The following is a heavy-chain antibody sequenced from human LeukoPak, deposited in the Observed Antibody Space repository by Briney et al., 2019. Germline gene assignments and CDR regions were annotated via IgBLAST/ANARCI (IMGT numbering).Heavy chain of an antibody. CDR3: ARDTKGWYFDL. CDR2: ISSKGHST. V-gene: IGHV3-64*04. CDR1: GFTFSSFV. J-gene: IGHJ2*01. Sequence: GGSLRLSCSASGFTFSSFVMHWVRQAPGKGLEYVSAISSKGHSTYYADSVKGRFTISRDNSKNTLYLQMKSLRAEDTAVYYCARDTKGWYFDLWGRGTLVTVSS. D-gene: IGHD1-1*01.